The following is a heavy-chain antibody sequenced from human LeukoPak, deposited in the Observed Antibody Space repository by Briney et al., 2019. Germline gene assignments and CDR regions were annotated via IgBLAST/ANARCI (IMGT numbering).Heavy chain of an antibody. CDR2: ISYDGSNK. CDR3: ASEVRGYYFDY. V-gene: IGHV3-30-3*01. D-gene: IGHD3-10*01. J-gene: IGHJ4*02. CDR1: GFTFSSYA. Sequence: GGSLRLSCAASGFTFSSYAMRWVRQAPGEGLEWVAVISYDGSNKYYADSVKGRFTISRDNSKNTLYLQMNSLRAEDTAVYYCASEVRGYYFDYWGQGTLVTVSS.